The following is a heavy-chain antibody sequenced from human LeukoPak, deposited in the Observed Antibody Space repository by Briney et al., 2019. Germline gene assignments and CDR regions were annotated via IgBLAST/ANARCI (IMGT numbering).Heavy chain of an antibody. Sequence: GGSLRLSCAASGFTFSSYAMSWVRQAPGKGLEWVSAISGSGGSTYYADSVKGRFTISRDNSKNTLYLQMNSLRAEDTAVYYCARHPQWLPYYYYGMDVWGQGTTVTVSS. D-gene: IGHD6-19*01. CDR2: ISGSGGST. CDR3: ARHPQWLPYYYYGMDV. J-gene: IGHJ6*02. V-gene: IGHV3-23*01. CDR1: GFTFSSYA.